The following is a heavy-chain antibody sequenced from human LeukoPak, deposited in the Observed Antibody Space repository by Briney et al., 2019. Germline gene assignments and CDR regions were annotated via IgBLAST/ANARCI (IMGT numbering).Heavy chain of an antibody. V-gene: IGHV3-23*01. D-gene: IGHD5-12*01. CDR3: ASWGYSGYDSH. Sequence: GGSLRLSCAASGFTFSSYAMSWVRQAPGKGLEWVSAISGSGGSTYYADSVKGRFTISRDNSKNTLYLQMNSLRAEDTAVYYCASWGYSGYDSHWGQGTLVTVSS. J-gene: IGHJ4*02. CDR1: GFTFSSYA. CDR2: ISGSGGST.